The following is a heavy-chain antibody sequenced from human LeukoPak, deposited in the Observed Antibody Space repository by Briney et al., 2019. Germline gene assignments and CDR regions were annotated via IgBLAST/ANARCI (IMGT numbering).Heavy chain of an antibody. J-gene: IGHJ4*02. CDR1: GFTFSNYD. CDR2: ISASGGST. V-gene: IGHV3-23*01. Sequence: GGSLRLSCAASGFTFSNYDMSWVRQAPGKGLEWVSGISASGGSTNYADSVKGRFTISRDNAKDSLYLQMNSLRAEDTALYYCAKANHYGDYLDYWGQGTLVTASS. CDR3: AKANHYGDYLDY. D-gene: IGHD4-17*01.